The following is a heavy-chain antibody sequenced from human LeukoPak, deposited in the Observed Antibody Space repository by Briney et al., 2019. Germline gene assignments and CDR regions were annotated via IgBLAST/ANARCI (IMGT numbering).Heavy chain of an antibody. CDR2: TYRGEST. CDR3: AKWGGIVVVIHPKTAFDF. CDR1: GFSVSNIY. Sequence: GGSLRLSCAASGFSVSNIYISWVRQAPGQGLEWVSITYRGESTFYADSVKGRFSISRDTSKNTLSLQLNNLRAEDTAVYYCAKWGGIVVVIHPKTAFDFWGQGTMVTVSS. J-gene: IGHJ3*01. V-gene: IGHV3-53*01. D-gene: IGHD3-22*01.